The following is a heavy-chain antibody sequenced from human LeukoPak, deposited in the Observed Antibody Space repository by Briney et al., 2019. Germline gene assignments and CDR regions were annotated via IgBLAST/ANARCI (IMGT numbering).Heavy chain of an antibody. CDR2: ISSSGSTI. V-gene: IGHV3-48*04. J-gene: IGHJ6*04. D-gene: IGHD3-10*02. CDR3: AELGITMIGGV. Sequence: GGSLRLSCAASGFTFSSYSMNWVRQAPGKGLEWVSYISSSGSTIYYADSVKGRFTISRDNAKDSLYLQMNSLRAEDTAVYYCAELGITMIGGVWGKGTTVTISS. CDR1: GFTFSSYS.